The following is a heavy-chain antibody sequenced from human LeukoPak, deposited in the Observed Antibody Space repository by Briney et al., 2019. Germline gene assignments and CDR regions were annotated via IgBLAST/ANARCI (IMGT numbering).Heavy chain of an antibody. CDR2: IYYSGST. D-gene: IGHD5-12*01. V-gene: IGHV4-59*01. J-gene: IGHJ4*02. Sequence: PSETLSLTCTVSGGSISSYYWSWIRQPPGKGLEWIGYIYYSGSTNYNPSLKSRVTISVDTSKNQFSLKLSSVTAADTAVYYCARVGIARGYEPFDYWGQGTLVTVSS. CDR3: ARVGIARGYEPFDY. CDR1: GGSISSYY.